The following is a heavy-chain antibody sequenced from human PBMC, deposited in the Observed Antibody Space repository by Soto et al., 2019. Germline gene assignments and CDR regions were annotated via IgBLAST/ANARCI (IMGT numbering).Heavy chain of an antibody. V-gene: IGHV4-34*01. CDR3: ARGKYYGSGSYYPI. D-gene: IGHD3-10*01. Sequence: KPSETLSLTCGVYGGSFSGYYWGWIRQPPGKGLEWIGEIDHSGYTDNNPSLKSRLTISVDTSKNQFSLKLSSVTAADTAVYYCARGKYYGSGSYYPIWSQGTMVTVSS. J-gene: IGHJ3*02. CDR2: IDHSGYT. CDR1: GGSFSGYY.